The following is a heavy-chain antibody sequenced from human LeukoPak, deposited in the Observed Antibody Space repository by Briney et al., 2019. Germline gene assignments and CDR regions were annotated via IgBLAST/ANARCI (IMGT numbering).Heavy chain of an antibody. V-gene: IGHV4-38-2*02. CDR2: IYHSGST. CDR1: GYSISSGYY. CDR3: ARDQDDYVWGSPNGLKY. J-gene: IGHJ4*02. Sequence: SETLSLTCAVSGYSISSGYYWGWIRQLPGKGLEWIGSIYHSGSTYYNPSLKSRVTISVDTSKNQFPLKLSSVTAADTAVYYCARDQDDYVWGSPNGLKYWGQGTLVTVSS. D-gene: IGHD3-16*01.